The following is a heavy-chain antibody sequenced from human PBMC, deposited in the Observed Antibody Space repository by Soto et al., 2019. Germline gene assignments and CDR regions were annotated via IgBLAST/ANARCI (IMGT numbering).Heavy chain of an antibody. V-gene: IGHV3-30*18. Sequence: QVQLVESGGGVVEHGMSLSLSGAGSGFPFSSYGMHWVRQVPGKGLDWASVISDDGSKDWYADSVKGRFIISRDNSENPLALQMYRLRAEDTAVYYWAKEIYRGSHNEWAAPWGPGTLATASS. CDR3: AKEIYRGSHNEWAAP. CDR1: GFPFSSYG. D-gene: IGHD3-16*01. J-gene: IGHJ5*02. CDR2: ISDDGSKD.